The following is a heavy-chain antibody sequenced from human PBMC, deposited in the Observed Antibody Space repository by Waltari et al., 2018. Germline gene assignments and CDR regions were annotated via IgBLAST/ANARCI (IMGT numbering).Heavy chain of an antibody. V-gene: IGHV5-51*01. D-gene: IGHD3-22*01. CDR1: GYSFTSYW. CDR2: IIPGDAES. Sequence: EVQLVQSGAEVKKPGESLKISCKGSGYSFTSYWIGWVRQMPGKGLEWMGNIIPGDAESRYSPTCQGQVTISTDKTISTAYRQWSSLKASDTDMYYGARRYYYDSSGYYYFDYWGQGTLVTVSS. J-gene: IGHJ4*02. CDR3: ARRYYYDSSGYYYFDY.